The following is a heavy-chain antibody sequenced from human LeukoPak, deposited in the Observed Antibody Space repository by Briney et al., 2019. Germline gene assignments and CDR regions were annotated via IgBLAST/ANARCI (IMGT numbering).Heavy chain of an antibody. J-gene: IGHJ4*02. V-gene: IGHV4-59*08. CDR1: GGSIRRYY. CDR3: ARHSGASPHFFDY. Sequence: SETLSLTCTVSGGSIRRYYWSWIRQPPGKGLEWIGYIYYSGSTNYNPSLKSRVTISVDTSKNQFSLRLSSVTAADTAIYYCARHSGASPHFFDYWGQGALVTVSS. CDR2: IYYSGST. D-gene: IGHD1-26*01.